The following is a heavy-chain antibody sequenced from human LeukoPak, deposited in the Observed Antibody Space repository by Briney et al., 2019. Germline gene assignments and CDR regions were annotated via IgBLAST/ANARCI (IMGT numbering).Heavy chain of an antibody. J-gene: IGHJ4*02. CDR1: GGSISSYY. V-gene: IGHV4-59*08. CDR3: ARLGARSSGDLDY. CDR2: IYYSGST. D-gene: IGHD3-10*01. Sequence: SETLSLTCTVSGGSISSYYWSWIRQPPGKGLEWIGYIYYSGSTNYNPSLKSRVTISVDTSKNQYSLKLSSVTAADTAVYYCARLGARSSGDLDYWGQGALVTVSS.